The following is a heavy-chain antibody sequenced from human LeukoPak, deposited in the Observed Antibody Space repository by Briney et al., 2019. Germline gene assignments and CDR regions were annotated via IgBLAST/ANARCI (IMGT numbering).Heavy chain of an antibody. Sequence: SETLSLTCTVSGGSISSYYWSWIRQPPGKGLEWIGYIYYSGSTNYNPSLKSRVTISVDTSKNQFSLKLSSVTAADTAVYYCAGTPPGGYSSGWYDYWGQGTLVTVSS. J-gene: IGHJ4*02. V-gene: IGHV4-59*01. CDR3: AGTPPGGYSSGWYDY. CDR1: GGSISSYY. CDR2: IYYSGST. D-gene: IGHD6-19*01.